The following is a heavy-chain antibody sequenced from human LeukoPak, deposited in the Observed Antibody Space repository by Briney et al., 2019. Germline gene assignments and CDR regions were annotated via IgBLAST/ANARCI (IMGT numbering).Heavy chain of an antibody. J-gene: IGHJ3*02. CDR1: GFTFSHYW. CDR2: INSDGSST. Sequence: EGSLRLSCAASGFTFSHYWMQWVRQAPGKGLVWVSRINSDGSSTTYADSVKGRFTISRDNAKNTLYLQMNSLRAEDTAEYYCARVWGSDAFDIWGQGTMVTVSS. CDR3: ARVWGSDAFDI. D-gene: IGHD3-16*01. V-gene: IGHV3-74*01.